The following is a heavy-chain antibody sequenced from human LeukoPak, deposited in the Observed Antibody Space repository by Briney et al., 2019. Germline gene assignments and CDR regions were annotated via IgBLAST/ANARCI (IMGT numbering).Heavy chain of an antibody. J-gene: IGHJ4*02. D-gene: IGHD4-17*01. V-gene: IGHV3-48*01. CDR2: IISSSSTI. CDR1: GFTVSSNY. Sequence: GGSLRLSCAASGFTVSSNYMSWVRQAPGKGLEWVSYIISSSSTISYADSVKGRFTISRDNAKNSLFLQMNSLRAEDTAVYYCAAYGDYHYWGQGTLVTVSS. CDR3: AAYGDYHY.